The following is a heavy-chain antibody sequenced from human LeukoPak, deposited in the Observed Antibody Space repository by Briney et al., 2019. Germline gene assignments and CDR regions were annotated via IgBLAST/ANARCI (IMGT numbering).Heavy chain of an antibody. V-gene: IGHV3-48*04. J-gene: IGHJ6*03. D-gene: IGHD2-21*01. CDR1: GGSVSSYY. Sequence: RTSETLSLTCTVSGGSVSSYYWSWVRQPPGKGLEWVSYISSSSSTIYYADSVKGRFTISRDNAKNSLYLQMNSLRAEDTAVYYCAKSYCGGDCLLHYYYYMDVWGKGTTVTVSS. CDR2: ISSSSSTI. CDR3: AKSYCGGDCLLHYYYYMDV.